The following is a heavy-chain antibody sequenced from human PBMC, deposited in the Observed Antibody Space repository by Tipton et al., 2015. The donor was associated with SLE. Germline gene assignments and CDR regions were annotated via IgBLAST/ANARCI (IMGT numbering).Heavy chain of an antibody. CDR1: GGSISSSNW. J-gene: IGHJ6*02. D-gene: IGHD2-21*02. Sequence: TLSLTCAVSGGSISSSNWWIWVRQAPGKGLEWIGEIFRSGSTNYNPSLKSRVTISVDPAKNRFSLKLTSVTAADTAVYYCARGMVTWRGAIVGVDVWGQGATVNVSS. CDR3: ARGMVTWRGAIVGVDV. CDR2: IFRSGST. V-gene: IGHV4-4*02.